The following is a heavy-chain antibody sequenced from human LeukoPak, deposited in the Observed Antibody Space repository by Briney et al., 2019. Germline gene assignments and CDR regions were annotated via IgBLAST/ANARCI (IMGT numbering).Heavy chain of an antibody. Sequence: ASVKVSCKASGYTFTGYYVHWVRQAPGQGLEWMGWINPNSGGTNYAQKFQGRVTMTRDTSISTAYMELSRLRSDDTAVYYCARATHGLRDFDYWGQGTLVTVSS. CDR2: INPNSGGT. CDR1: GYTFTGYY. CDR3: ARATHGLRDFDY. J-gene: IGHJ4*02. V-gene: IGHV1-2*02. D-gene: IGHD6-19*01.